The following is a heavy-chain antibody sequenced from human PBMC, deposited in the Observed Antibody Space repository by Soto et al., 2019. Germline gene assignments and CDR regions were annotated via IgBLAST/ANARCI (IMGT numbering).Heavy chain of an antibody. CDR3: ERSRVRGVISPPFDY. J-gene: IGHJ4*02. CDR1: GFTFSSYA. D-gene: IGHD3-10*01. Sequence: GGSLRLSCAASGFTFSSYAMSWVRQAPGKGLEWVSAISGSGGSTYYADSVKGRFTISRDNSKNTLYLQINSLRAEDTDVYYCERSRVRGVISPPFDYWGQGTLVTVSS. CDR2: ISGSGGST. V-gene: IGHV3-23*01.